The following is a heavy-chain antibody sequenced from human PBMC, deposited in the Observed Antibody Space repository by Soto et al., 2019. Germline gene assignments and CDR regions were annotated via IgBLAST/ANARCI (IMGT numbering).Heavy chain of an antibody. D-gene: IGHD3-10*01. V-gene: IGHV3-11*01. Sequence: GGSLRLSCAASGFTFSDYYMSWIRQAPGKGLEWVSYISSSGSTIYYADSVKGRFTISRDNAKNSLYLQMNSLRAEDTAVYYCARDPLLLWFGELPKRGGYFDYWGQGTLVTVSS. CDR2: ISSSGSTI. CDR1: GFTFSDYY. CDR3: ARDPLLLWFGELPKRGGYFDY. J-gene: IGHJ4*02.